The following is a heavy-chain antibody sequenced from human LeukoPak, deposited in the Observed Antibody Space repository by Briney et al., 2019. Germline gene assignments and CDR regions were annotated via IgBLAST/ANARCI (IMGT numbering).Heavy chain of an antibody. V-gene: IGHV1-69*13. CDR1: GGTFSSYA. D-gene: IGHD7-27*01. J-gene: IGHJ4*02. CDR3: ARGPPNWGYDY. Sequence: ASVKVSCKASGGTFSSYAISWVRQAPGQGLEWMGGIIPIFGRANYAQKFQGRVTITADESTSTAYMELSSLRSEDTAVYYCARGPPNWGYDYWGPGTLVTVSS. CDR2: IIPIFGRA.